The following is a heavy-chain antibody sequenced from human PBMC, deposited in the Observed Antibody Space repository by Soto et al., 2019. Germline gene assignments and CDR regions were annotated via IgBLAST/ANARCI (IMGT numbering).Heavy chain of an antibody. CDR1: GFMFSSFA. J-gene: IGHJ6*02. D-gene: IGHD2-2*01. CDR2: TRSNGENT. V-gene: IGHV3-23*01. CDR3: AKDSKSVSVSAARVYGMDV. Sequence: EVQILESGGGMVQPGGSLRLSCAGSGFMFSSFAMTWVRQAPGKGLEWVSTTRSNGENTYYADSVKGRFTVSRDNSKNTLFLEMSSLRAEDSAIYYCAKDSKSVSVSAARVYGMDVWGQGTTVTVSS.